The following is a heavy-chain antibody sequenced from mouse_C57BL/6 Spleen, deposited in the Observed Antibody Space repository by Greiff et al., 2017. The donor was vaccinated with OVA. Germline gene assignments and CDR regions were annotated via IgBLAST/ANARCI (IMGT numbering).Heavy chain of an antibody. CDR1: GYAFSSYW. CDR2: IYPGDGDT. Sequence: VKLQQSGAELVKPGASVKISCKASGYAFSSYWMNWVKQRPGKGLEWIGQIYPGDGDTNYNGKFKGKATLTADKSSSTAYMQLSSLTSEDSAVYFCARRHYGSSSFDYWGQGTTLTVSS. J-gene: IGHJ2*01. D-gene: IGHD1-1*01. V-gene: IGHV1-80*01. CDR3: ARRHYGSSSFDY.